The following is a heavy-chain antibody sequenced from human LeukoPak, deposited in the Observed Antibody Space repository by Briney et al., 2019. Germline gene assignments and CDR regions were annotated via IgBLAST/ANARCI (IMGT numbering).Heavy chain of an antibody. V-gene: IGHV1-69*05. CDR3: ARDHTYDSSGYYYSYFDY. CDR1: GGTFSSYA. D-gene: IGHD3-22*01. Sequence: ASVTVSCKASGGTFSSYAIGWVRQAPGQGLEWMGRIIPIFGTANYAQKFQGRVTITTDESTSTAYMELSSLRSEDTAVYYCARDHTYDSSGYYYSYFDYWGQGTLVTVSS. J-gene: IGHJ4*02. CDR2: IIPIFGTA.